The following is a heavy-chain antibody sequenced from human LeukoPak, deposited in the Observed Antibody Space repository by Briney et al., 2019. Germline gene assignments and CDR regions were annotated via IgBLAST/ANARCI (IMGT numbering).Heavy chain of an antibody. CDR3: AKDDYGDSGFDP. D-gene: IGHD4-17*01. Sequence: PGGSLRLSCAASGFTFSSYGMHWVRQAPGKGLEWVAVIWYDGSNKYYADSVKGRFTISRDNSKNTLYLQMNSLRAEDTAVYYCAKDDYGDSGFDPWGQGTLVTVSS. V-gene: IGHV3-33*06. J-gene: IGHJ5*02. CDR2: IWYDGSNK. CDR1: GFTFSSYG.